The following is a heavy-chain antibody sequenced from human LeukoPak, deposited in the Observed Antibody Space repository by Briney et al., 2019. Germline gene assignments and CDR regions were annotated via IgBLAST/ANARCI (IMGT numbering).Heavy chain of an antibody. CDR3: AREGYDFWSGYYGYFDY. CDR2: IHYSGST. V-gene: IGHV4-59*11. J-gene: IGHJ4*02. CDR1: GDSISSHY. D-gene: IGHD3-3*01. Sequence: SETLSLTCSVSGDSISSHYWSWIRQPPGKGLEWIGDIHYSGSTNYNPSLKSRVTISVDTSKNQFSLKLSSVTAADTAVYYCAREGYDFWSGYYGYFDYWGQGTLVTVSS.